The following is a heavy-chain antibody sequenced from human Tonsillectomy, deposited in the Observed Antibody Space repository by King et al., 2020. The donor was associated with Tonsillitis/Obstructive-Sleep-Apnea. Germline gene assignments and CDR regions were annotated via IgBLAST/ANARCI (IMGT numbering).Heavy chain of an antibody. J-gene: IGHJ3*02. CDR2: IYSGGST. Sequence: VQLVESGGGLVQPGGSLRLSCAASGFTVSSNYMSWVRQAPGKGLEWVSVIYSGGSTYYADSVKGRFTISRHNSKNTLYLQMNSLRAEDTAVYYCASALYDFWSGYCKGAFDIWAQGTMVTVSS. CDR3: ASALYDFWSGYCKGAFDI. D-gene: IGHD3-3*01. CDR1: GFTVSSNY. V-gene: IGHV3-53*04.